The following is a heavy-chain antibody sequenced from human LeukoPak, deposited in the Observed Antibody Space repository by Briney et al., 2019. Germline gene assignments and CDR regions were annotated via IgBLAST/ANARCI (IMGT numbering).Heavy chain of an antibody. D-gene: IGHD4-23*01. J-gene: IGHJ4*02. Sequence: GGSLRLSCAASGFTFSSYAMHWVRQAPGKGLEWVAVISYDGSNKYYADSVKGRFTISRDNSKNTLYLQMNSLRAEDTAVYYCARWDLMVANGGFDYWGQGTLVTVSS. CDR2: ISYDGSNK. CDR1: GFTFSSYA. CDR3: ARWDLMVANGGFDY. V-gene: IGHV3-30-3*01.